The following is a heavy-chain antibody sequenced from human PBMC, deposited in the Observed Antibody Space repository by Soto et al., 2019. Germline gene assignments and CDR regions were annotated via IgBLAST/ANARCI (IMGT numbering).Heavy chain of an antibody. CDR1: GGSFSGYY. V-gene: IGHV4-34*01. Sequence: SETLSLTCAVYGGSFSGYYWSWIRQPPGKGLEWIGEINHSGSTNYNPSLKSRVTISVDTSKNQFSLKLSSVTAADTAVYYCASSGPNDYDFWSRYYTKYYGMDVWGQGNTVTVSS. J-gene: IGHJ6*02. CDR2: INHSGST. CDR3: ASSGPNDYDFWSRYYTKYYGMDV. D-gene: IGHD3-3*01.